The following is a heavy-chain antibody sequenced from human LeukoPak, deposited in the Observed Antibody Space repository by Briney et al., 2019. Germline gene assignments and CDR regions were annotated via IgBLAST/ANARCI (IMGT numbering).Heavy chain of an antibody. CDR2: IYYSGST. D-gene: IGHD3-9*01. V-gene: IGHV4-30-4*08. Sequence: SETLSLTCTVSGGSISSSSYYWGWIRQPPGKGLEWIGYIYYSGSTYYNPSLKSRVTISVDTSKNQFSLKLSSVTAADTAVYYCARVRYYDILTGYSRYFDYWGQGTLVTVSS. CDR1: GGSISSSSYY. CDR3: ARVRYYDILTGYSRYFDY. J-gene: IGHJ4*02.